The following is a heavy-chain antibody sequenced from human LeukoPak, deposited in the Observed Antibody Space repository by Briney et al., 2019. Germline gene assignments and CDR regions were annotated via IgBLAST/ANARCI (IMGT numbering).Heavy chain of an antibody. CDR2: IYTGGST. D-gene: IGHD3-10*01. CDR1: GFTVNSNY. Sequence: PGGSLRLSCGASGFTVNSNYMSWVRQAPGKGLEWVSVIYTGGSTYYTDSVKGRFTISRDNSKNTLYLQMNSLRADDTAVYYCARVWFGYFFQWGQGALVTVSS. J-gene: IGHJ4*02. V-gene: IGHV3-66*01. CDR3: ARVWFGYFFQ.